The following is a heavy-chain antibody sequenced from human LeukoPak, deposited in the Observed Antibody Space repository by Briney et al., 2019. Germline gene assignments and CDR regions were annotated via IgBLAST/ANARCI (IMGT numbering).Heavy chain of an antibody. CDR2: INPNSGGT. CDR1: GYTFTGYY. Sequence: ASVKVSCKASGYTFTGYYMHWVRQAPGQGLEWMGWINPNSGGTNYAQKFQGRVTMTRDTSISTAYMELSRLRSDDTAVYYRARVPPGLSYFDYWGQGTLVTVSS. J-gene: IGHJ4*02. D-gene: IGHD3/OR15-3a*01. CDR3: ARVPPGLSYFDY. V-gene: IGHV1-2*02.